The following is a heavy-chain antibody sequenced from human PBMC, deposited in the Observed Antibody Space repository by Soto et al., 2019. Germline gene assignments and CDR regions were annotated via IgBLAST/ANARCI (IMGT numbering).Heavy chain of an antibody. CDR3: GRGSSWTKVEY. CDR2: IIPIFGPA. Sequence: QVQLVQSGAKVKKPGSSVKVSCKASGGTVSNSAISWLRQAPGQGLEWMGGIIPIFGPAIYARKFRGRVTITADESTSTAYMELSTVRSEDTAVYYCGRGSSWTKVEYWGQGTQVTVSS. D-gene: IGHD2-15*01. V-gene: IGHV1-69*01. CDR1: GGTVSNSA. J-gene: IGHJ4*02.